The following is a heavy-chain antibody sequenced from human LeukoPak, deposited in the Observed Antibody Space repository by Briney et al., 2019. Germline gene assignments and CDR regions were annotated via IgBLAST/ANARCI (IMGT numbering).Heavy chain of an antibody. Sequence: GGSLRLSCAASGFTFSSYSMNWVRQAPGKGLEWVSYISSSSSTIYYADSVKGRFTISRDNSKDTVYLQMNSLRAEDTAIYYCASSGSYYFPFDYWGQGILVTVSS. CDR2: ISSSSSTI. J-gene: IGHJ4*02. V-gene: IGHV3-48*01. CDR3: ASSGSYYFPFDY. D-gene: IGHD3-10*01. CDR1: GFTFSSYS.